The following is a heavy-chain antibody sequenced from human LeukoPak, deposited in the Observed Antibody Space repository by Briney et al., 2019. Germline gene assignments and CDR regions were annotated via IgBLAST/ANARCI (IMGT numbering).Heavy chain of an antibody. J-gene: IGHJ5*02. Sequence: SETLSLTCTVSGGSISSSSYYWGWIRQPPGKGLAWIGSIYYSGSTYYNPSLKSRVTISVDTSKNQFSLKLSSVTAADTAVYYCARHPIYGSGSYYKNNWFDPWGQGTLVTVSS. V-gene: IGHV4-39*01. CDR2: IYYSGST. D-gene: IGHD3-10*01. CDR3: ARHPIYGSGSYYKNNWFDP. CDR1: GGSISSSSYY.